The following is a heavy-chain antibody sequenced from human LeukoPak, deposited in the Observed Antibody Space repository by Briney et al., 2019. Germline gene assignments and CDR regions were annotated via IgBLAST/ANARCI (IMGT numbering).Heavy chain of an antibody. V-gene: IGHV3-23*01. D-gene: IGHD2-2*01. CDR3: AKSPYCSSTSCYVFDY. CDR1: GFTFSSYA. Sequence: GGSLRLSCAASGFTFSSYAMNWVRQTPGKGLEWVSFITGDAGSTSYADSVKGRFTISRDNSKNTLYLQMNSLRAEDTAVYYCAKSPYCSSTSCYVFDYWGQGTLVTVSS. CDR2: ITGDAGST. J-gene: IGHJ4*02.